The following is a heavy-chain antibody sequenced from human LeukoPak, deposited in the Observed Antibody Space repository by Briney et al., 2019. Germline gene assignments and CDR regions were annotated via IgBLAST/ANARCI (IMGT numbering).Heavy chain of an antibody. CDR2: ISNSGST. CDR1: GGSISSYS. D-gene: IGHD6-19*01. Sequence: PSETLSLTCTVSGGSISSYSWSRIRRPPGKGLEWIGYISNSGSTNYNPSLKSRVTISVDTSKSQFSLKLNSVTAADTAVYYCARHNPLYSSGWYAFDYWGQGALVTVSS. V-gene: IGHV4-59*08. J-gene: IGHJ4*02. CDR3: ARHNPLYSSGWYAFDY.